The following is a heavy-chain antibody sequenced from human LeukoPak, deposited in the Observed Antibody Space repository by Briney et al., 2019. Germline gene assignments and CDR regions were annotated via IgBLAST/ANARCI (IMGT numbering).Heavy chain of an antibody. J-gene: IGHJ5*02. D-gene: IGHD1-26*01. CDR2: VNPSSGST. Sequence: ASVKVSCKASGYTFTSYFMHWVRQAPGQGLEWMGVVNPSSGSTTYSQKFQGRVTMTRDTFTSTVYMDLSSLRSEDTAVYYCARAVGPRGGNWFDPWGQGTLVTVSS. CDR3: ARAVGPRGGNWFDP. CDR1: GYTFTSYF. V-gene: IGHV1-46*01.